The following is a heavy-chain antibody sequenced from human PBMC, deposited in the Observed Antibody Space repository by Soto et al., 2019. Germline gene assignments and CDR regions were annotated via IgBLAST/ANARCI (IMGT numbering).Heavy chain of an antibody. V-gene: IGHV3-30-3*01. J-gene: IGHJ4*02. CDR1: GFTFSSYA. Sequence: GGSLSLSCAASGFTFSSYAMHWVRQAPGKGLEWVAVISYDGSNKYYADSVKGRFTISRDNSKNTLYLQMNSLRAEDTAVYYCARDWATYGDLFDYWGQGTLVTVSS. D-gene: IGHD4-17*01. CDR2: ISYDGSNK. CDR3: ARDWATYGDLFDY.